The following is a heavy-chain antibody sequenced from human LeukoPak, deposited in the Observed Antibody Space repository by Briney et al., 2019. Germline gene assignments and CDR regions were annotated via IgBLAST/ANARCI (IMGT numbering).Heavy chain of an antibody. CDR2: IYTSGST. V-gene: IGHV4-4*07. CDR3: ARQSGSYEYYFDY. Sequence: SDTLYLTCTVSGGSISSYYWSWIRQPAGKGLEWIGRIYTSGSTNYNPSLKSRVTMSVATSKNQFSLKLSSVTDADTAVYYCARQSGSYEYYFDYWGQGTLVTVSS. J-gene: IGHJ4*02. CDR1: GGSISSYY. D-gene: IGHD1-26*01.